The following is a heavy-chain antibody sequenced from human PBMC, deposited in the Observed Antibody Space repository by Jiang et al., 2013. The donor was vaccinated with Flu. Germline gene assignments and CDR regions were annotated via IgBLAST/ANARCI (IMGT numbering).Heavy chain of an antibody. Sequence: SGAEVKKPGAAMKVSCKLLESLHHYDMNWLRQATGQGLEWMGWMNPNSGNTGYAPRFQGRVTMTRDNSISTAYMELSSLTSEDTAVYYCATTLAGNIHWHFDLWGRGTLVTVSS. J-gene: IGHJ2*01. D-gene: IGHD6-19*01. CDR3: ATTLAGNIHWHFDL. V-gene: IGHV1-8*01. CDR2: MNPNSGNT. CDR1: ESLHHYD.